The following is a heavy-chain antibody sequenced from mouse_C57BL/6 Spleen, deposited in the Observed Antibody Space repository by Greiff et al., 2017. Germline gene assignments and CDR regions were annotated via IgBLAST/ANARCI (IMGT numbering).Heavy chain of an antibody. CDR2: IDPEDGET. Sequence: VQLKQSGAELVKPGASVKISCKASGYAFSSSYMPWVKQRTEQGLEWIGRIDPEDGETKYAPKFQGKATITADTSSNTAYLQLSSLTSEDTAVYYCARGDSSGPLAYWGQGTLVTVSA. D-gene: IGHD3-2*02. J-gene: IGHJ3*01. V-gene: IGHV14-2*01. CDR1: GYAFSSSY. CDR3: ARGDSSGPLAY.